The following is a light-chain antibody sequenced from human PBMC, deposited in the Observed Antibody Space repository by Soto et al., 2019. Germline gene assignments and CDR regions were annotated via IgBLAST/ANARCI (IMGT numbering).Light chain of an antibody. Sequence: ASQSVSNNYLAWYQQKPGQAPRLLIYDASNRATGIPARFSGSGSGTDFTLTISSLEPEDFAVYYCQQRSNWPPWTFGQGTKVDIK. V-gene: IGKV3-11*01. J-gene: IGKJ1*01. CDR2: DAS. CDR3: QQRSNWPPWT. CDR1: QSVSNNY.